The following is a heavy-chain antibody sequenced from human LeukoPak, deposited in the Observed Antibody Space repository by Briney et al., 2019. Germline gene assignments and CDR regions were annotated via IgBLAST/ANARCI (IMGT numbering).Heavy chain of an antibody. CDR2: IIPIFGTA. D-gene: IGHD5-18*01. CDR1: GGTFSSYA. CDR3: AREDTAMANLDF. Sequence: SVKVSCKASGGTFSSYAISWVRQATGQGLEWMGGIIPIFGTANYAQKFQGRVTITTDESTSTAYMELSSLRSEDTAVYYCAREDTAMANLDFWGQGTLVTVSS. V-gene: IGHV1-69*05. J-gene: IGHJ4*02.